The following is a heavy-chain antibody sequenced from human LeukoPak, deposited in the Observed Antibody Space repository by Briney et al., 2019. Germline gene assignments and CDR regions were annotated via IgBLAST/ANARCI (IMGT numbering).Heavy chain of an antibody. V-gene: IGHV1-2*02. CDR1: GYTFTGYY. Sequence: GASVKVSCKASGYTFTGYYMHWVRQAPGQGLEWMGWINPNSGGTNYAQKFQGRVTMTRDTSISTAYMELSRLRSDDTAVYYCARIGDIVVVPAVPGDFQHWGQGTLVTVSS. J-gene: IGHJ1*01. D-gene: IGHD2-2*01. CDR3: ARIGDIVVVPAVPGDFQH. CDR2: INPNSGGT.